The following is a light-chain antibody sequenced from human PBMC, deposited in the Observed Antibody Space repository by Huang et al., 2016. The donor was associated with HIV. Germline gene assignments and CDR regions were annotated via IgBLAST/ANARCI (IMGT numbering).Light chain of an antibody. CDR1: QVISNS. V-gene: IGKV1-27*01. CDR3: QKYDSVPFT. Sequence: DIQMTQSPSALSASIGDRVTITCRASQVISNSLAWYQQKPGKVPKLLISGASTLQSGVPSRFSGGGSGTDFTLTIFSLQPEDVATYYCQKYDSVPFTFGPGTKLEIK. J-gene: IGKJ3*01. CDR2: GAS.